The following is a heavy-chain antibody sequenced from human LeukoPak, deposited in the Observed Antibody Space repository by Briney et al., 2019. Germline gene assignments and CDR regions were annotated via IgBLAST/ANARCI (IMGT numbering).Heavy chain of an antibody. CDR3: ARGGSHYGGQEVD. Sequence: GASVKVSCKASGGTFSSYAISWVRQAPGQGLEWMGGIIPIFGTANYAQKFQGRVTITTDESTSTAYMELSSLRSEDTAVYYCARGGSHYGGQEVDWGQGTLVTVSS. CDR1: GGTFSSYA. CDR2: IIPIFGTA. J-gene: IGHJ4*02. D-gene: IGHD4-23*01. V-gene: IGHV1-69*05.